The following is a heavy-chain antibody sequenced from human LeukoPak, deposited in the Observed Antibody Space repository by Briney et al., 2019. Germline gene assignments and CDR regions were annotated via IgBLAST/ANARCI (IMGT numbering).Heavy chain of an antibody. CDR3: ARGQSPFVSSSSYFDY. Sequence: SETLSLTCAVYGGSFSGYYWSWIRQPPGKGLEWIGEINHRGSTNYNPSLKSRVTISVDTSKNQFSLKLSSVTAADTAVYYCARGQSPFVSSSSYFDYWGQGTLVTVSS. D-gene: IGHD6-6*01. CDR2: INHRGST. CDR1: GGSFSGYY. V-gene: IGHV4-34*01. J-gene: IGHJ4*02.